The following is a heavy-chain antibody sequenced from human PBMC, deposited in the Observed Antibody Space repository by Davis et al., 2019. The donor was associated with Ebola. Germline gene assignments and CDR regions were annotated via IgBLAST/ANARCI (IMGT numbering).Heavy chain of an antibody. D-gene: IGHD3-22*01. CDR1: GFTFSSYS. CDR3: ARRPPFYDSSSYYYYYYGMDV. J-gene: IGHJ6*02. CDR2: ISSISSYI. Sequence: GGSLRPSCAASGFTFSSYSMNWVRQAPGKGLEWVSFISSISSYIYYADSVKGRFTIPRDNAKNSLYLQMNSLRAEDTAVYYCARRPPFYDSSSYYYYYYGMDVRGQGTTVTVSS. V-gene: IGHV3-21*01.